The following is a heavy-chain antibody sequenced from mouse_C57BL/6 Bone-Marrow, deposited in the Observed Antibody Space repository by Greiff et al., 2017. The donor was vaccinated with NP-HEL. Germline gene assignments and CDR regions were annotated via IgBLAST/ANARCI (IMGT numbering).Heavy chain of an antibody. CDR2: ISSGGDYI. CDR1: GFTFSSYA. J-gene: IGHJ1*03. D-gene: IGHD1-1*01. V-gene: IGHV5-9-1*02. Sequence: EVHLVESGEGLVKPGGSLKLSCAASGFTFSSYAMSWVRQTPEKRLEWVAYISSGGDYIYYADTVKGRFTISRDNARNTLYLQMSSLKSEDTAMYYCTRRYYGSSYGYFDVWGTGTTVTVSS. CDR3: TRRYYGSSYGYFDV.